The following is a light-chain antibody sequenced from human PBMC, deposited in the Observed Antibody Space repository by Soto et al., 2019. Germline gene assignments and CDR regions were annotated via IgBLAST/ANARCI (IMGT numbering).Light chain of an antibody. J-gene: IGLJ2*01. CDR1: SSDVGGYSY. CDR3: SSYGGSNNLV. V-gene: IGLV2-8*01. Sequence: QSALTQPPSASVSPGQSVTISCTGASSDVGGYSYVSWYQQHPGKAPKLMIYEVSKRPSGVPDRFSGSKSGNTASLTVSGLQAEDEADDYCSSYGGSNNLVFGGGTKLTVL. CDR2: EVS.